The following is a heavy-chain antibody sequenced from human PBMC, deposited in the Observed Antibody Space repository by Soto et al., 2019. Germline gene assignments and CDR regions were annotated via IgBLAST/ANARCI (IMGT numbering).Heavy chain of an antibody. CDR3: ATLPGKAAAVYYYYYGMDV. D-gene: IGHD6-13*01. CDR1: GFTFSSYW. CDR2: IKQDGSEK. V-gene: IGHV3-7*01. J-gene: IGHJ6*02. Sequence: PGGSLRLSCAASGFTFSSYWMSWVRQAPGKGLEWVANIKQDGSEKYYVDSVKGRFTISRDNAKNSLYLQMNSLRAEDTAVYYCATLPGKAAAVYYYYYGMDVWGQGTTVTVSS.